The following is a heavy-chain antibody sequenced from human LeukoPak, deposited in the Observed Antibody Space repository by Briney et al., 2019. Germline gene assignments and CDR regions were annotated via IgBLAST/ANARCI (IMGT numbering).Heavy chain of an antibody. CDR2: INHSGST. CDR1: GFTFSSYA. CDR3: ARRGSYYYGSGSYYRN. D-gene: IGHD3-10*01. V-gene: IGHV4-34*01. Sequence: LRLSCAASGFTFSSYAMSWIRQPPGKGLEWIGEINHSGSTNYNPSLKSRVTISVDTSKNQFSLKLSSVTAADTAVYYCARRGSYYYGSGSYYRNWGQGTLVTVSS. J-gene: IGHJ4*02.